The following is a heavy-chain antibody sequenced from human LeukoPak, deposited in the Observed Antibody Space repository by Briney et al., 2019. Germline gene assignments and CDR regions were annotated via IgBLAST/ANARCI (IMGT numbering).Heavy chain of an antibody. V-gene: IGHV1-69*01. D-gene: IGHD2-15*01. CDR3: AIRGYCSSGSCFSTDWGYDY. CDR2: IIPIFGTA. Sequence: SVKVSCKASGGTFSSYAISWVRQAPGQGLEWMGGIIPIFGTANYAQKFQGRVTITADESTSTAYMELSSLRSEDTAVYYCAIRGYCSSGSCFSTDWGYDYWGQGTLVTVSS. CDR1: GGTFSSYA. J-gene: IGHJ4*02.